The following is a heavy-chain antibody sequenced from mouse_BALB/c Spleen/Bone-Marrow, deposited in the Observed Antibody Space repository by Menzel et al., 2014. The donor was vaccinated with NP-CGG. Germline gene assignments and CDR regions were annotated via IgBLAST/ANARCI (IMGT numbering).Heavy chain of an antibody. CDR3: XXXXXXXXYAXDY. CDR2: IWAGGST. V-gene: IGHV2-9*02. CDR1: GFSLTSYG. J-gene: IGHJ4*01. Sequence: VKLMESGPGLVAPSQSLSITCTVSGFSLTSYGVHWVRQPPGKGXEWLGVIWAGGSTNYNSALMSRQSISKDNSKSQVFLKMNSLQTDDTAMYXXXXXXXXXXYAXDYWGXGTSVTVSS.